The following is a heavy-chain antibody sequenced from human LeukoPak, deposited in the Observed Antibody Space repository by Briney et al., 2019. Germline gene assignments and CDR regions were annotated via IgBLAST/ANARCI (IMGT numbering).Heavy chain of an antibody. CDR1: GGSISSYY. CDR3: ARLWNSSGWLI. V-gene: IGHV4-59*08. J-gene: IGHJ4*02. CDR2: IYYSGST. Sequence: PSETLSLTCTVSGGSISSYYWSWIRQPPGKGLEWIGYIYYSGSTNYNPSLKSRVTISVDTSKNQFSLKLSSVTAADTAVYYCARLWNSSGWLIWGQGTLVTVSS. D-gene: IGHD6-19*01.